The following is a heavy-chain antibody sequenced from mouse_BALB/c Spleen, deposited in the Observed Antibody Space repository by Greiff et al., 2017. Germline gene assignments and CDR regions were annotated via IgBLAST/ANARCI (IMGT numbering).Heavy chain of an antibody. Sequence: VKLVESGAELVRPGSSVKISCKASGYAFSSYWMNWVKQRPGQGLEWIGQIYPGDGDTNYNGKFKGKATLTADKSSSTAYMQLSSLTSEDSAVYFCARGTGSSYYFDYWGQGTTLTVSS. CDR2: IYPGDGDT. D-gene: IGHD4-1*01. CDR1: GYAFSSYW. J-gene: IGHJ2*01. CDR3: ARGTGSSYYFDY. V-gene: IGHV1-80*01.